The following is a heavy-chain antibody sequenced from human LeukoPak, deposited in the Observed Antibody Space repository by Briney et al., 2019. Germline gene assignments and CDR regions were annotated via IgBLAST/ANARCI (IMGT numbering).Heavy chain of an antibody. J-gene: IGHJ6*03. V-gene: IGHV4-34*01. CDR1: GGSFSGYY. D-gene: IGHD3-22*01. CDR2: INHSGST. CDR3: ARGSYYSDSSGYSTYHYYYMDV. Sequence: SETLSLTCAVYGGSFSGYYWSWIRQPPGKGLEWIGEINHSGSTNYNPSLKSRVTISVDTSKNQFSLKLSSVTAADTAVYFCARGSYYSDSSGYSTYHYYYMDVWGKGTTVTISS.